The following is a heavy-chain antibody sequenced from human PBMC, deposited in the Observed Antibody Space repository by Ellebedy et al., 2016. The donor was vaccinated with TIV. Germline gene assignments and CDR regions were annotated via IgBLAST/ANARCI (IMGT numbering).Heavy chain of an antibody. Sequence: GGSLRLXCAASGFTFSIYWMDWVRQAPGKGLEWVANINQDRSEKYYVDSVKGRFTISRDNAKNSLYLQMNNLRAEDTAVYYCAGAATAADPKAWFDPWGQGTLVTVSS. CDR2: INQDRSEK. D-gene: IGHD6-25*01. CDR3: AGAATAADPKAWFDP. V-gene: IGHV3-7*01. J-gene: IGHJ5*02. CDR1: GFTFSIYW.